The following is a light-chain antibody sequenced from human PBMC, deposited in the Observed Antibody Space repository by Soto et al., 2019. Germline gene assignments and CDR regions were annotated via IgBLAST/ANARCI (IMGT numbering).Light chain of an antibody. Sequence: SQMTQSPSSMSASVGDRVTIPCRASQTIINYLHWYQQKPEKAPNLLSFGASSLRSGVPSRFSGSGSGTDFTLTISSLQHEDFATYYCQQSYSTPHTFGQGTKLEI. CDR3: QQSYSTPHT. CDR2: GAS. V-gene: IGKV1-39*01. J-gene: IGKJ2*01. CDR1: QTIINY.